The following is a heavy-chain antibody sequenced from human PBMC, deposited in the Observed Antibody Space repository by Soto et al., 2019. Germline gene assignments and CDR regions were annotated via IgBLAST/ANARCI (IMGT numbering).Heavy chain of an antibody. J-gene: IGHJ4*02. CDR1: GGTFSSYA. Sequence: QVQLVQSGAEVKKPGSSVKVSCKASGGTFSSYAISWVRQAPGQGLEWMGGIIPIFGTANYAQKFQGRVTITADESTSTAYMELSSLRSEDTAVYYCARDRRAGYSSSSTYFDYWGQGTLVTVSS. CDR3: ARDRRAGYSSSSTYFDY. CDR2: IIPIFGTA. D-gene: IGHD6-6*01. V-gene: IGHV1-69*01.